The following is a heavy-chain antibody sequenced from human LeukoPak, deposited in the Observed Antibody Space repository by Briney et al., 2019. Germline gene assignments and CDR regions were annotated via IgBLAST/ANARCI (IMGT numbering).Heavy chain of an antibody. CDR3: ARDAWTSGSYYKQGGGYSYGVVDY. J-gene: IGHJ4*02. V-gene: IGHV4-34*01. D-gene: IGHD3-10*01. CDR2: INHSGST. CDR1: GGSFSGYY. Sequence: SETLSLTCAVYGGSFSGYYWSWIRQPPGKGLEWIGEINHSGSTNYNPSLKSRVTISVDTSKNQFSLKLSSVTAADTAVYYCARDAWTSGSYYKQGGGYSYGVVDYWGQGTLVTVSS.